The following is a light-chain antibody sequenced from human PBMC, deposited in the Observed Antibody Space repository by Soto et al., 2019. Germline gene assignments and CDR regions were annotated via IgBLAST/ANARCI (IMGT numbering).Light chain of an antibody. CDR1: SSDVGGYNY. CDR2: DVS. Sequence: QSVLTQPASVSGSPGQSITISCTGTSSDVGGYNYVSWYQQHPGKAPKLMIYDVSNRPSGVSNRFSGSKSGNTASLTISGLPAEDEADYYRSSYTSSSTLFYVFGTGTKLTVL. CDR3: SSYTSSSTLFYV. V-gene: IGLV2-14*01. J-gene: IGLJ1*01.